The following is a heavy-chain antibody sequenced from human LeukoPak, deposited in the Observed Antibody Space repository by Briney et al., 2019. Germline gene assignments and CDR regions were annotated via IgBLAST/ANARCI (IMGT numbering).Heavy chain of an antibody. CDR2: IYYSGST. V-gene: IGHV4-39*07. CDR1: GDSISSSSYY. CDR3: ARFACSSTSCYD. Sequence: PSETLSLTCTVSGDSISSSSYYWGWIRQPPGKGLEWIGSIYYSGSTYYNPSLESRVTISVDTSKNQFSLKLSSVTAADTAVYYCARFACSSTSCYDWGQGTLVTVSS. D-gene: IGHD2-2*01. J-gene: IGHJ4*02.